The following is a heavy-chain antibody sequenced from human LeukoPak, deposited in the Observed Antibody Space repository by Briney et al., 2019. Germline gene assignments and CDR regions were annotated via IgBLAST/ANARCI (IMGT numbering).Heavy chain of an antibody. CDR2: IWYDGGNK. V-gene: IGHV3-33*01. Sequence: PGRSLRLSCAASGFTFSSYGMHWVRQAPGKGLEWVAVIWYDGGNKYYADSVKGRFTISRDNSKNTLYLQMNSLRAEDTAVYYCARDAVYYGSGSHFDYWGQGTLVTVSS. J-gene: IGHJ4*02. D-gene: IGHD3-10*01. CDR3: ARDAVYYGSGSHFDY. CDR1: GFTFSSYG.